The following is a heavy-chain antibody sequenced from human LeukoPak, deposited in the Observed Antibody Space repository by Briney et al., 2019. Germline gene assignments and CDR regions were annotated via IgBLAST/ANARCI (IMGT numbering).Heavy chain of an antibody. V-gene: IGHV3-23*01. CDR2: VGPSGINT. D-gene: IGHD3-10*01. CDR1: GITFSSYA. CDR3: AKDWAWGRFEY. J-gene: IGHJ4*02. Sequence: GGSLRLSCAASGITFSSYAMSWVRQAPGMGLEWVSGVGPSGINTYYADSVKGRFTISRDNSKNTLYLQMNSLRADDTAVYYCAKDWAWGRFEYWGQGTLVTVSS.